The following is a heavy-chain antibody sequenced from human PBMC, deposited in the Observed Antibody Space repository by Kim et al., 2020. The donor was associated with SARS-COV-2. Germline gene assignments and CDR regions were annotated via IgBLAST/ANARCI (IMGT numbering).Heavy chain of an antibody. Sequence: GGSLRLSCAASGFTFSSYGMHWVRQAPGKGLEWVAAMSYDGSNKYYADSVRGRFTISRDNSKNTLYLQMNSLRAEDTAVYYVAKRGYSSSYSFDYWGQGT. CDR3: AKRGYSSSYSFDY. D-gene: IGHD6-13*01. V-gene: IGHV3-30*18. CDR2: MSYDGSNK. CDR1: GFTFSSYG. J-gene: IGHJ4*02.